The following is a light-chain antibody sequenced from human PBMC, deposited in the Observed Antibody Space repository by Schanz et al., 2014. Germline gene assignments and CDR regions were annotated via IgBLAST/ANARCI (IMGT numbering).Light chain of an antibody. CDR3: QQYHNSPPDT. CDR2: GAS. CDR1: ESITSSN. J-gene: IGKJ2*01. V-gene: IGKV3-20*01. Sequence: EIVLAQSPGTLSLSPGERATLSCRATESITSSNLAWYQQKPGQSPRLLIYGASSRATGIPDRFSGSGSGTDFTLTISRLEPEDFAVYYCQQYHNSPPDTFGQGTKLEIK.